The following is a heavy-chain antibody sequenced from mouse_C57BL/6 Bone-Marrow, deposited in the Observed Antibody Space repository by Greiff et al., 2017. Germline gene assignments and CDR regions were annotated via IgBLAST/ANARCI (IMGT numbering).Heavy chain of an antibody. J-gene: IGHJ1*03. CDR1: GYTFTDYY. Sequence: EVQLQQSGPELVKPGASVKISCKASGYTFTDYYMNWVKQSHGKSLEWIGDINPNNGGTSYNQKFKGKATLTVDKSSSTAYMELRSLTSEDSAVYCGARGGSSYGWYFDVWGTGTTVTVSS. CDR2: INPNNGGT. D-gene: IGHD1-1*01. CDR3: ARGGSSYGWYFDV. V-gene: IGHV1-26*01.